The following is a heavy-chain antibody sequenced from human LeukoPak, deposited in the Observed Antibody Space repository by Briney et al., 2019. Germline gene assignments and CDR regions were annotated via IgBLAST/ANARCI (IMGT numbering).Heavy chain of an antibody. V-gene: IGHV1-8*03. CDR1: GGTFSSYA. CDR2: MNPNSGNT. CDR3: ARTGIQLWLDY. J-gene: IGHJ4*02. Sequence: ASVKVSCKASGGTFSSYAINWVRQATGQGLEWMGWMNPNSGNTGYAQKFQGRVTITRNTSISTAYMELSSLRSEDTAVYYCARTGIQLWLDYWGQGTLVTVSS. D-gene: IGHD5-18*01.